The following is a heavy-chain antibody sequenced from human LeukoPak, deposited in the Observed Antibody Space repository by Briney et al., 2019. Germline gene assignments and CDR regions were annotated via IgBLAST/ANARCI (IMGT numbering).Heavy chain of an antibody. Sequence: PGGSLRLSCAASGFTLSSYAMSWVRQAPGKGLAWVSSISASGGSTNYADSVKGRFTISRDNSKNTVYLQMNSLRAEDTAVYYCAKVMKGSERLTMVRGVIIKTAGLYYMDVWGKGTTVTVSS. D-gene: IGHD3-10*01. J-gene: IGHJ6*03. CDR2: ISASGGST. CDR1: GFTLSSYA. CDR3: AKVMKGSERLTMVRGVIIKTAGLYYMDV. V-gene: IGHV3-23*01.